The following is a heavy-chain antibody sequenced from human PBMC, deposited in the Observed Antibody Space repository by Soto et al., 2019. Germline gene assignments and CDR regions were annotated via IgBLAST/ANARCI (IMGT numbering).Heavy chain of an antibody. CDR1: GYTFTGYY. J-gene: IGHJ4*01. CDR2: INPNSGGT. D-gene: IGHD6-19*01. Sequence: QVQLVQSGAEVKKPGASVKVSCKASGYTFTGYYMHWVRQAPGQGLEWMGWINPNSGGTNYAQKFKGRVTITRDTSISTAYMELSRLRSDDTAVYYCARVDPGGPSSGWYSFDYWGQGTLVTVSS. CDR3: ARVDPGGPSSGWYSFDY. V-gene: IGHV1-2*02.